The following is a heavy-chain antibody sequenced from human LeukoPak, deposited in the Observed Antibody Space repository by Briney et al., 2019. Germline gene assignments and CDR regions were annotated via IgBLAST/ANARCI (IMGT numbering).Heavy chain of an antibody. Sequence: GGSLRLSCAASGFTFSSYAMHWVRQAPGKGLEWVAVISYDGSNKYYADSVKGRFTISRDNSKNTLYLQMNSLRAEDTAVYYCAKEAAAEEYYYYYGMDVWGQGTTVTVSS. J-gene: IGHJ6*02. CDR3: AKEAAAEEYYYYYGMDV. V-gene: IGHV3-30-3*01. CDR2: ISYDGSNK. D-gene: IGHD6-13*01. CDR1: GFTFSSYA.